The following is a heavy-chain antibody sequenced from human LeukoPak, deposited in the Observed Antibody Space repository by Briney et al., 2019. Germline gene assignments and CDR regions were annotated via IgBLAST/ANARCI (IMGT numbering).Heavy chain of an antibody. J-gene: IGHJ4*02. CDR3: ARDSPEGTVGLTPFDY. Sequence: PSETLSLTCTVSGGSISSSSYYWGWIRQPPGKGLEWIGSIYYSGSTYYNPSLKSRVTISVDTSKNQFSLKLSSVTAADTAVYYCARDSPEGTVGLTPFDYWGQGTLVTVSS. D-gene: IGHD3/OR15-3a*01. V-gene: IGHV4-39*07. CDR1: GGSISSSSYY. CDR2: IYYSGST.